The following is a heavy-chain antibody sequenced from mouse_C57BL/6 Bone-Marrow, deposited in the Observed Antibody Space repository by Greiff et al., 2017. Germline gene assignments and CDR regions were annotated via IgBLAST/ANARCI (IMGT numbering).Heavy chain of an antibody. CDR2: ISSGSSTI. D-gene: IGHD2-3*01. CDR1: GFTFSDYG. J-gene: IGHJ1*03. Sequence: EVKLVESGGGLVKPGGSLKLSCAASGFTFSDYGMHWVRQAPEKGLEWVAYISSGSSTIYYADTVKGRFTISRDNAKNTLFLQITSLRSEDTAMYYCARDDGPFGVWGTGTTVTVSS. V-gene: IGHV5-17*01. CDR3: ARDDGPFGV.